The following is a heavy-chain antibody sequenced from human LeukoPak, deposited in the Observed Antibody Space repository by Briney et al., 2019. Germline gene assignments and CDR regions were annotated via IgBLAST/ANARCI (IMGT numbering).Heavy chain of an antibody. CDR1: GFTFRSHA. D-gene: IGHD2-21*01. V-gene: IGHV3-23*01. CDR3: AKDFRIGYSAHFDY. Sequence: PGGSLRLSCVGSGFTFRSHAMSWVRQAPEKGLEFVSGIYENGGTTDYADSVKGRFSISRDNSKNTLYLQMDSLRGEDTAVYYCAKDFRIGYSAHFDYRGQGALVTVSS. CDR2: IYENGGTT. J-gene: IGHJ4*02.